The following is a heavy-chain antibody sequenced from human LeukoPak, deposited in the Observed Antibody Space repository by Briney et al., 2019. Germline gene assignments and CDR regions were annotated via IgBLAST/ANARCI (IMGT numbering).Heavy chain of an antibody. CDR1: DSSMSSGYY. J-gene: IGHJ4*02. Sequence: PSETLSLTCAVSDSSMSSGYYWGWIRQPPGKGLDWIGSVYHSGSTHYNPSLKSRVIISVDTSKNQFSLKLTSVTAADTAVYYCARHPITIFGVVLAYFDYWGQGTLVTVSS. CDR3: ARHPITIFGVVLAYFDY. V-gene: IGHV4-38-2*01. D-gene: IGHD3-3*01. CDR2: VYHSGST.